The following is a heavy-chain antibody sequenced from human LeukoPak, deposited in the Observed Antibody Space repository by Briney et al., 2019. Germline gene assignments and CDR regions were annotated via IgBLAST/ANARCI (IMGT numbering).Heavy chain of an antibody. V-gene: IGHV3-23*01. D-gene: IGHD3-9*01. Sequence: PGGSLGLSCAASGFTFSSYAMSWVRQAPGKGLEWVSAISGSGGSTYYADSVKGRFTISRDNSKNTLYLQMNSLRAEDTAVYYCAKQVLTYYDILTGYYRGYYFDYWGQGTLVTVSS. CDR1: GFTFSSYA. CDR2: ISGSGGST. CDR3: AKQVLTYYDILTGYYRGYYFDY. J-gene: IGHJ4*02.